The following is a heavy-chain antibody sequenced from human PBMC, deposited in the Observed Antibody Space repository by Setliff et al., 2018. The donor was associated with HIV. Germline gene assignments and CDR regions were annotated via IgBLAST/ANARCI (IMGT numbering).Heavy chain of an antibody. CDR1: GESFSGYY. D-gene: IGHD6-13*01. CDR2: INHSGTT. CDR3: ARGTKGQHHPGTHYDYYYMDV. J-gene: IGHJ6*03. Sequence: SETLSLTCAVDGESFSGYYWSWIRQPPGKGLEWIGEINHSGTTNYTPSLKSRVTISVDTAKKQLSLKLTSVTAEATAVYYCARGTKGQHHPGTHYDYYYMDVWGKGTTVTVSS. V-gene: IGHV4-34*01.